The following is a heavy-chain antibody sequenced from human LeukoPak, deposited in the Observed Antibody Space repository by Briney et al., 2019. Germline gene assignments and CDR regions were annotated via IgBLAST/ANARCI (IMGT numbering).Heavy chain of an antibody. CDR2: INHSGST. D-gene: IGHD2-21*01. J-gene: IGHJ6*02. V-gene: IGHV4-34*01. Sequence: SETLSLTCAVSGGAISSGGYSWSWIRQPPGKGLEWIGEINHSGSTNYNPSLKSRVTISVDTSKNQFSLKLSSVTAADTAVYYCARGTPRLRGYYYYGMDVWGQGTTVTVSS. CDR1: GGAISSGGYS. CDR3: ARGTPRLRGYYYYGMDV.